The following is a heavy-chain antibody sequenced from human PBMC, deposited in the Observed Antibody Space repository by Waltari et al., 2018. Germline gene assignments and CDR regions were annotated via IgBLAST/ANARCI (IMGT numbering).Heavy chain of an antibody. CDR2: FDPEDGET. CDR3: ATGGSSGWYLLDY. J-gene: IGHJ4*02. V-gene: IGHV1-24*01. D-gene: IGHD6-19*01. CDR1: GGTFSSYA. Sequence: QVQLVQSGAEVKKPGSSVKVSCKASGGTFSSYAISWVRQAPGKGLEWMGGFDPEDGETIYAQKFQGRVTMTEDTSTDTAYMELSSLRSEDTAVYYCATGGSSGWYLLDYWGQGTLVTVSS.